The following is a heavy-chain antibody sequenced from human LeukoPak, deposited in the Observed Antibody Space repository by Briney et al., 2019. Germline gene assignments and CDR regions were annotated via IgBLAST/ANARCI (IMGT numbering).Heavy chain of an antibody. V-gene: IGHV3-21*01. J-gene: IGHJ4*02. CDR3: ARGGAATGRFEY. CDR2: ITSSGTYI. Sequence: PGGSLRLSCAASGFTFNNYNMNWVRQAPGKALEWVSSITSSGTYIFYADSVKGRFTISRDNAKNSLYLQMNSLRAEDTAVYYCARGGAATGRFEYWGQGTLVTVSS. D-gene: IGHD1-26*01. CDR1: GFTFNNYN.